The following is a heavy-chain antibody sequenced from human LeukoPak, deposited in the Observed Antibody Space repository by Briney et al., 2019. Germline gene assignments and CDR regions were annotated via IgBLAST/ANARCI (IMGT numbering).Heavy chain of an antibody. J-gene: IGHJ4*02. CDR1: GYSISSGYY. D-gene: IGHD6-19*01. Sequence: SETLSLTCTVSGYSISSGYYWGWIRPPPGKGLEWIGSIYHSGSTYYNPSLKSRVTISVDTSKNQFSLKLSSVTAADTAVYYCARGHSSGWYAAYWGQGTLVTVSS. V-gene: IGHV4-38-2*02. CDR2: IYHSGST. CDR3: ARGHSSGWYAAY.